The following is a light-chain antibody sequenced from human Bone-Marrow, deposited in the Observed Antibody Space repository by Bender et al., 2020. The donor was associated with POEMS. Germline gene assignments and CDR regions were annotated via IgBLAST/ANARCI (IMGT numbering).Light chain of an antibody. V-gene: IGLV3-10*01. J-gene: IGLJ2*01. Sequence: SYELTQPPSVSVSQGETATITCSGNALPKEYAYWFQQKSGQAPVLVIYEDNKRPSGIPEKFSGSSSGTTATLTISGAQVEDEAVFYCYSTDTSGNQIFGGGTTLTVL. CDR1: ALPKEY. CDR3: YSTDTSGNQI. CDR2: EDN.